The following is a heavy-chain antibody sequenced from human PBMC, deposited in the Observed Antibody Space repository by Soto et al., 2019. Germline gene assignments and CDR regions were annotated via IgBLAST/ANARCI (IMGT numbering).Heavy chain of an antibody. J-gene: IGHJ3*01. Sequence: QITLKESGPTLVKPTQTLTLTCTFSGFSLSADGVGVGWIRQPPGKALEWLALIYWDDDQRYSPPLKTRLTITKDTYKNQVVLTMTNMDPVDTATYYCAHAYCGTSWTKDAFDGWGQGTVVTVSS. CDR1: GFSLSADGVG. D-gene: IGHD2-2*01. V-gene: IGHV2-5*02. CDR2: IYWDDDQ. CDR3: AHAYCGTSWTKDAFDG.